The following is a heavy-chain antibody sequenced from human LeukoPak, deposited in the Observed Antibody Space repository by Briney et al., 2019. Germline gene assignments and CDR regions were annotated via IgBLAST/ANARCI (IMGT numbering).Heavy chain of an antibody. CDR2: IHYSVTT. CDR1: GGSGSSGTYF. V-gene: IGHV4-61*01. Sequence: SETLSLTCTVSGGSGSSGTYFWTWVRQPPGKGLEWIGHIHYSVTTNYNPSLKSRVTMSLDTSKNQFSLKLTSVTAADTAIYFCARWGTYWGQGILVTVSS. CDR3: ARWGTY. J-gene: IGHJ4*02. D-gene: IGHD7-27*01.